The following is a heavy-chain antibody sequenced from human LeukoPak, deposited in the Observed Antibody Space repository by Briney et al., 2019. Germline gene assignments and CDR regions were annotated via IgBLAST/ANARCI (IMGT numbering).Heavy chain of an antibody. CDR3: ARRVVPAASEIDP. D-gene: IGHD2-2*01. CDR1: GGSINGYY. V-gene: IGHV4-59*08. Sequence: SETLSLTCTVSGGSINGYYWSWIRQPPGKGLEWIGYIHYTGSTNHNPSLKSRVTISVDTSKNQFSLKLSSVTAADTAVYYCARRVVPAASEIDPWGQGTLVTVSS. J-gene: IGHJ5*02. CDR2: IHYTGST.